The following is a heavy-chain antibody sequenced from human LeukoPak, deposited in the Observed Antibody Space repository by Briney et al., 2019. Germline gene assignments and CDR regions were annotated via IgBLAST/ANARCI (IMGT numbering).Heavy chain of an antibody. V-gene: IGHV4-59*01. Sequence: PSETLSLTCTVSGGSIGTYSWKWIRQPPGKGLEWIGYIYYSGTTNYNPSLKSRVTISVDTSKNQFSLKLSSVTAADTAVYYCARGVYIAAAQYAYWGQGTLVTVSS. CDR2: IYYSGTT. D-gene: IGHD6-13*01. J-gene: IGHJ4*02. CDR3: ARGVYIAAAQYAY. CDR1: GGSIGTYS.